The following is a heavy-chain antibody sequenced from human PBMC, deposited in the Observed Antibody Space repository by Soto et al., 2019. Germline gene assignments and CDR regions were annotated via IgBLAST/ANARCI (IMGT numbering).Heavy chain of an antibody. V-gene: IGHV4-39*01. D-gene: IGHD1-20*01. CDR2: IYYSGNT. CDR3: ARRITRPERFDY. CDR1: GGSISRSSYY. J-gene: IGHJ4*02. Sequence: QLQLQESGPGLVKPSETLSLTCTVSGGSISRSSYYWGWIRQPPGKGLEWIGNIYYSGNTYYNPSLQSRVTISVDTSKNQCSLKLTSATDADTAVYYCARRITRPERFDYWGQGALVTVSS.